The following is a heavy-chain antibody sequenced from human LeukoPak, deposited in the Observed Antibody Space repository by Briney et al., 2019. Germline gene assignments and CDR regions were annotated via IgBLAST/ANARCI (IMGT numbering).Heavy chain of an antibody. V-gene: IGHV3-23*01. CDR2: ISGSGGST. J-gene: IGHJ4*02. D-gene: IGHD3-22*01. CDR3: AKDRLPYYYDSSGSDY. Sequence: GGSLRLSCAASGFNFANHAMSWVRQAPGKGLEWVSAISGSGGSTYYADSVKGRFTISRDNSKNTLYLQMNSLRAEDTAVYYCAKDRLPYYYDSSGSDYWGQGTLVTVSS. CDR1: GFNFANHA.